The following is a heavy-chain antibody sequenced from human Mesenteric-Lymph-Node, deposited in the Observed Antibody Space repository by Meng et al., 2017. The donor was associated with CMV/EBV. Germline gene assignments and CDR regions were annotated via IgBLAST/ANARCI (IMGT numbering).Heavy chain of an antibody. CDR2: ISANNGNT. J-gene: IGHJ4*02. CDR1: GYTFSSYG. V-gene: IGHV1-18*01. CDR3: ARDNYYSVWGSYRPDY. D-gene: IGHD3-16*02. Sequence: ASVKVSCKASGYTFSSYGISWVRQAPGQGLEWMGWISANNGNTKYAQRFQGRVTMTTDTSTNTAHMTLRSLRSDDTAVYYCARDNYYSVWGSYRPDYWGQGTLVTVSS.